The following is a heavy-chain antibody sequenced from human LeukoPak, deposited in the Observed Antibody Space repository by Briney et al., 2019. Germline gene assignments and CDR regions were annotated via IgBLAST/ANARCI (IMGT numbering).Heavy chain of an antibody. CDR2: IKQDGSEK. V-gene: IGHV3-7*01. D-gene: IGHD2-15*01. Sequence: GGSLRLSRAASGFTFSSFWMIWVRQAPGKGLEWVANIKQDGSEKYYVDSVKGRFTISRDNAKNSLYLQMNSLRAEDTAVYYCARVEVIVVVVAATPTSYYFDYWGQGTLVTVSS. CDR3: ARVEVIVVVVAATPTSYYFDY. J-gene: IGHJ4*02. CDR1: GFTFSSFW.